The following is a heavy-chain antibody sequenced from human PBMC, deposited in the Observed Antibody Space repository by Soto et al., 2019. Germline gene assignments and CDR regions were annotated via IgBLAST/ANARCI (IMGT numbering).Heavy chain of an antibody. CDR2: IWSDGRRQ. V-gene: IGHV3-33*03. CDR1: GFTFRNYG. D-gene: IGHD1-1*01. Sequence: QVQLVESGGGVVQPGRSLRLSCAASGFTFRNYGMHWVRQAPGKGLEWVAVIWSDGRRQEYADSVKGRFAISRDQSKNTLYLQMNNLRVEDTAIYYCAKDNDDPGVQSWSPGYWGQGTLVTVSS. CDR3: AKDNDDPGVQSWSPGY. J-gene: IGHJ4*02.